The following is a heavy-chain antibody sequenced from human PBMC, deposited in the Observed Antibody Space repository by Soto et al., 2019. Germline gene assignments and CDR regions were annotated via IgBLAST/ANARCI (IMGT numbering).Heavy chain of an antibody. CDR3: AREFPHYVSSYSYLDY. CDR2: TYYRSKWYN. D-gene: IGHD3-16*01. V-gene: IGHV6-1*01. CDR1: GDSVSDNSAA. Sequence: SQTLSLTCAISGDSVSDNSAAWDWIRQSPSRGLEWLGRTYYRSKWYNDYAVSVKSRITVTPDKSKNQFYMHLNSVTPEYTAVYYCAREFPHYVSSYSYLDYSGQLVLVTVCS. J-gene: IGHJ4*02.